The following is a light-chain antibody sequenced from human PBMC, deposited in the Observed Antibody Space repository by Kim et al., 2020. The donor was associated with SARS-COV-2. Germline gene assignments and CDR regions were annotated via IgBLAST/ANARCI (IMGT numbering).Light chain of an antibody. Sequence: DIVLTQSPGTLSLSPGERASLSCRASQRVSSSQLAWYQQRPGQAPRLLIYGASSRATGIPDRFSGSGSGTDFTLTISRLEPEDFAVYYCQQYGSSSFTFGPGTKVDIK. CDR3: QQYGSSSFT. CDR1: QRVSSSQ. CDR2: GAS. J-gene: IGKJ3*01. V-gene: IGKV3-20*01.